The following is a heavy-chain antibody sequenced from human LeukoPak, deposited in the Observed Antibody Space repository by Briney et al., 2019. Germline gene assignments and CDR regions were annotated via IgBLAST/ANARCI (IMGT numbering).Heavy chain of an antibody. D-gene: IGHD2-21*01. J-gene: IGHJ4*02. V-gene: IGHV3-23*01. CDR1: AFAFNSYA. CDR2: ISGSGDST. Sequence: GGSLRLSCAASAFAFNSYALSWVRQAPGKGLDWVSGISGSGDSTQYADSVKGRFSISRDNSKNTVYLQMNSLRAEDTAVYYCAKQLNVETWRPFDSWGQGTLVTVSS. CDR3: AKQLNVETWRPFDS.